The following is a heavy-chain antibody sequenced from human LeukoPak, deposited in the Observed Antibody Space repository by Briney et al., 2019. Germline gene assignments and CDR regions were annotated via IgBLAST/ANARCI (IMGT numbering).Heavy chain of an antibody. J-gene: IGHJ4*02. CDR1: GGSISSYY. Sequence: PSETLSLTCTVSGGSISSYYWSWIRQPPGKGLEWIGYIYYSGSTNYNPSLKSRVTISVDTSKNRFSLKLSSVTAADTAVYYCAREECSGDGCYSFDYWGQGTLVTVFS. CDR3: AREECSGDGCYSFDY. CDR2: IYYSGST. D-gene: IGHD2-15*01. V-gene: IGHV4-59*01.